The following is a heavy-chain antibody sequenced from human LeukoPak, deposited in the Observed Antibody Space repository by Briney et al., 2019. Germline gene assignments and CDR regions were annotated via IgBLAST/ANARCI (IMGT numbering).Heavy chain of an antibody. CDR2: ISYDGSNK. V-gene: IGHV3-30*03. Sequence: PGGSLRLSCAASGFTFSSYGMHWVRQAPGKGLEWVAVISYDGSNKYYADSVKGRFTISRDNAKNTLYLQMNSLRAEDTAVYYCARVGTDYYDSSGSFDYWGQGTLVTVSS. CDR3: ARVGTDYYDSSGSFDY. D-gene: IGHD3-22*01. CDR1: GFTFSSYG. J-gene: IGHJ4*02.